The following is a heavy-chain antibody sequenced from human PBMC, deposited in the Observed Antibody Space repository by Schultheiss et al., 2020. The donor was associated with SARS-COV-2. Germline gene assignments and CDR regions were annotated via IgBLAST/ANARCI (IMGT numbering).Heavy chain of an antibody. J-gene: IGHJ4*02. V-gene: IGHV3-74*01. D-gene: IGHD3-22*01. CDR1: GFTFNSYW. CDR2: ITPDGRST. CDR3: ARGITMIVVVGFDY. Sequence: GGSLRLSCAASGFTFNSYWMHWVRQAPGKGLVWVSRITPDGRSTNYADSVKGRFTISRDNSKNTLYLQMNSLRAEDTAVYYCARGITMIVVVGFDYWGQGTLVTVSS.